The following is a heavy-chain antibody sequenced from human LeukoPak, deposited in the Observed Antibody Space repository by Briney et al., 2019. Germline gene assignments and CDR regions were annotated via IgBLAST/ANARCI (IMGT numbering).Heavy chain of an antibody. CDR1: GGPISSYY. V-gene: IGHV4-59*01. Sequence: SETLSLTCTVSGGPISSYYWSWIRQPPGKGLEWIGYIYYSGSTNYNPSLKSRVTISVDTSKNQFSLKLSSVTAADTAVYYCARTSYDSSGYYRLFDYWGQGTLVTVSS. J-gene: IGHJ4*02. CDR2: IYYSGST. D-gene: IGHD3-22*01. CDR3: ARTSYDSSGYYRLFDY.